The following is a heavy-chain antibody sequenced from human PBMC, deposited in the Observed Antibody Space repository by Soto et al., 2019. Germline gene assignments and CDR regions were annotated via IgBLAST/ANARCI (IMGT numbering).Heavy chain of an antibody. D-gene: IGHD6-13*01. CDR1: GFTFSSYG. CDR3: AKEGDGSSSWYTPTFDP. Sequence: QVQLVESGGGVVQPGRSLRLSCAASGFTFSSYGMHWVRQAPGKGLEWVAVISYDGSNKYYADSVKGRFTISRDNSKNTLYLQMNSLRAEDTAVYYCAKEGDGSSSWYTPTFDPWGQGTLVTVSS. V-gene: IGHV3-30*18. CDR2: ISYDGSNK. J-gene: IGHJ5*02.